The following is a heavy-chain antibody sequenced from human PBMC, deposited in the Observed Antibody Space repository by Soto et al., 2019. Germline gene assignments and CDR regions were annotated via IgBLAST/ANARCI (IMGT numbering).Heavy chain of an antibody. CDR2: IIPIFGTA. Sequence: QVQLVQSGAEVKKPGSSVKVSCKASGGTFSSYAISWVRQAPGQGLEWVGGIIPIFGTANYAQKFQGRVTITADESTSTAYMELSSLRSEDTAVYYCARDLKEWLGYYYYYGMDVWGQGTTVTVS. J-gene: IGHJ6*02. CDR3: ARDLKEWLGYYYYYGMDV. CDR1: GGTFSSYA. V-gene: IGHV1-69*01. D-gene: IGHD3-3*01.